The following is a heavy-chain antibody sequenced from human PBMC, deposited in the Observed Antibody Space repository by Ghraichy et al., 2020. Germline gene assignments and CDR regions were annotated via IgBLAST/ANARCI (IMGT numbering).Heavy chain of an antibody. V-gene: IGHV3-30*04. J-gene: IGHJ4*02. D-gene: IGHD3-22*01. Sequence: LSLTCAASGFTFSSYAMHWVSQAPGKGLEWVAVISYDGRNKYYADSVKGRFTISRDNSKNTLYLQMNSLRAEDTAVYYCARDPIVVVIAYYFDYWGQGTLFTVSS. CDR3: ARDPIVVVIAYYFDY. CDR2: ISYDGRNK. CDR1: GFTFSSYA.